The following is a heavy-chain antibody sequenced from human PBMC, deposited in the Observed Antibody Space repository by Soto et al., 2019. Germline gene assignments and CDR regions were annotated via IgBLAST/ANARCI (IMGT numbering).Heavy chain of an antibody. D-gene: IGHD3-10*01. CDR1: GGSFSGYY. CDR2: INHSGST. V-gene: IGHV4-34*01. Sequence: PSETLSLTCAFYGGSFSGYYWSLIRQPPGKGLEWIGEINHSGSTNYNPSLKSRVTISVDTSKNQFSLKLSSVTAADTAVYYCAREGGGSTYYYGSGSYYRNNYYYYYMDVWGKGTTVTVSS. J-gene: IGHJ6*03. CDR3: AREGGGSTYYYGSGSYYRNNYYYYYMDV.